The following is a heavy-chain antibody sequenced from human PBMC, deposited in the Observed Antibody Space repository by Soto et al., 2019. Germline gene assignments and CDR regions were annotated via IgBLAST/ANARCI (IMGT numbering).Heavy chain of an antibody. Sequence: SETLSLTCTVSGGSISSYYWSWIRQPPGKGLEWIGYIYYSGSTNYNPSLKSRVTISVDTSKNQFSLKLSSVTAADTAVYYCARDRVDRSYYYGMDVWGQGTTVTVS. V-gene: IGHV4-59*01. J-gene: IGHJ6*02. D-gene: IGHD5-12*01. CDR1: GGSISSYY. CDR3: ARDRVDRSYYYGMDV. CDR2: IYYSGST.